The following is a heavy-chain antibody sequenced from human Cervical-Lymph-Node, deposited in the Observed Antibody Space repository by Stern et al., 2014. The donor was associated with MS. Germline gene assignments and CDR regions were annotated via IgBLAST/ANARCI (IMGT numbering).Heavy chain of an antibody. CDR1: GFTFSYST. V-gene: IGHV3-30*04. D-gene: IGHD4-11*01. Sequence: VQLVESGGGVVQPGRSLRLSCAASGFTFSYSTMHWVRQAPGKGLEWEATVSYDGSDEYYPDSVKGRFTISRDNSKNTLYLQVNSLRAEDTGVYFCARDRTVTTYYYYYGMDVWGQGTTVTVSS. CDR2: VSYDGSDE. J-gene: IGHJ6*02. CDR3: ARDRTVTTYYYYYGMDV.